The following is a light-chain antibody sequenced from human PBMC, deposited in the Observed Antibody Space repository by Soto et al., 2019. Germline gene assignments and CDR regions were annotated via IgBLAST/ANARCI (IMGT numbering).Light chain of an antibody. CDR2: GVS. Sequence: EIVLTQSPATLSVSPGDRVILSCRASESLFGFLAWYQQKPGQAPRLLIYGVSTRATGIPARFSGGGSATDFTLTISSLQSEDSAVYFCQSYNDWPFASGLGTRLEI. J-gene: IGKJ2*01. CDR1: ESLFGF. V-gene: IGKV3-15*01. CDR3: QSYNDWPFA.